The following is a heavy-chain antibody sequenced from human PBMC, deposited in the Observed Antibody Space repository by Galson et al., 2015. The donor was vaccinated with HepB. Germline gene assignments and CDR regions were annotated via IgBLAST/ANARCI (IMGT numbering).Heavy chain of an antibody. D-gene: IGHD2-21*01. J-gene: IGHJ3*02. V-gene: IGHV1-24*01. CDR3: ATDLFWDCGGDCPPGPGAFDI. CDR1: GYTLTELS. Sequence: SVKVSCKVSGYTLTELSMHWVRQAPGKGLEWMGGFDPEDGETIYAQKFQGRVTMTEDTSTDTAYMELSSLRSEDTAVYYCATDLFWDCGGDCPPGPGAFDIWGQGTMVTVSS. CDR2: FDPEDGET.